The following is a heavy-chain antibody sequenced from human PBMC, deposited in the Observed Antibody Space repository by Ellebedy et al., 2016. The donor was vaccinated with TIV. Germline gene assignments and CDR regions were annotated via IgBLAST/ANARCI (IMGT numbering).Heavy chain of an antibody. CDR2: IYYSGST. J-gene: IGHJ4*02. V-gene: IGHV4-30-4*01. D-gene: IGHD3-10*01. Sequence: MPSETLSLTCTVSGGSISSGYYYWSWIRQPPGQGLEWIGYIYYSGSTYYNPSTKSRVTISVDTSKNQFSLKLSSVTAADTAVYYLARTSTPPAGVDFDYWGQGTLVTVSS. CDR3: ARTSTPPAGVDFDY. CDR1: GGSISSGYYY.